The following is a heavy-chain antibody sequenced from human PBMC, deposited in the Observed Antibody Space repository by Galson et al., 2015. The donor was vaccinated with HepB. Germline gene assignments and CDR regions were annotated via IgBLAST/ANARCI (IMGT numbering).Heavy chain of an antibody. CDR3: ATVKNSGYEGPM. J-gene: IGHJ3*01. CDR2: LVPMSDPA. V-gene: IGHV1-69*13. CDR1: GGTFNNFA. Sequence: SVKVSCKASGGTFNNFAVCWVRQAPGQGLEWMGGLVPMSDPASYAQKFQGRVTITADESATTSYMELSSLRAEDTAVYYCATVKNSGYEGPMWGQGTLVSVSS. D-gene: IGHD5-12*01.